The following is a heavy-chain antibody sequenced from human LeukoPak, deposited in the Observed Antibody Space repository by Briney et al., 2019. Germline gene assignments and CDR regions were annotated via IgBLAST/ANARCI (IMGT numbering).Heavy chain of an antibody. CDR1: GGSISSYY. J-gene: IGHJ6*02. CDR2: IYYSGST. Sequence: PSETLSLTCTVSGGSISSYYWSWIRQPPGKGLEWIGYIYYSGSTNYNPSLKSRVTISVDTSKNQFSLKLSSVTAADTAVYYCAITAAGAFGDVDMDVWGQGTTVTVSS. D-gene: IGHD3-10*01. V-gene: IGHV4-59*01. CDR3: AITAAGAFGDVDMDV.